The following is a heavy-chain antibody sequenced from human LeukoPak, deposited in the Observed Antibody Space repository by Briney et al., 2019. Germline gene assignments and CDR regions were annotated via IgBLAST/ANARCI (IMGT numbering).Heavy chain of an antibody. V-gene: IGHV3-30-3*01. J-gene: IGHJ4*02. D-gene: IGHD1-26*01. CDR3: AKDYQPVYSGSTSEYFDY. CDR1: GFTFSSYA. Sequence: PGGSLRLSCAASGFTFSSYAMHWVRQAPGKGLEWVAVISYDGSNKYYADSVKGRFTISRDNSKNTLYLQMNSLRAEDTAVYYCAKDYQPVYSGSTSEYFDYWGQGTLVTVSS. CDR2: ISYDGSNK.